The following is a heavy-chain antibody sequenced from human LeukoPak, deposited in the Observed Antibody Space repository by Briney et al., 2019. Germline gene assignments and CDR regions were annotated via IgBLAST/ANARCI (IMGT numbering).Heavy chain of an antibody. Sequence: GGSLRLSCAASGFTFSSYAMSWVRQAPGKGLEWVSAISGSGGYTYYADTVKGRFTISRDNPKNTLYLQMNSLRAEDTAVYYCAKGTDNTIVVVTFDYWGQGTLVTVSS. CDR3: AKGTDNTIVVVTFDY. D-gene: IGHD3-22*01. J-gene: IGHJ4*02. V-gene: IGHV3-23*01. CDR1: GFTFSSYA. CDR2: ISGSGGYT.